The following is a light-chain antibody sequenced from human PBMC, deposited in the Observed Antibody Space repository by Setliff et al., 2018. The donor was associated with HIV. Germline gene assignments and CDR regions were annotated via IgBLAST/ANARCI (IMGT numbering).Light chain of an antibody. J-gene: IGLJ1*01. Sequence: QSALTQPASVSGSPGQSITISCTGTISDVGGYNYVSWYQQHPGKAPKLMIYDVSNRPSGVSNRFSGSKSGNTASLTISGLQAEDEADYYCSSYTSTSTLCVFGTGTKVTVL. CDR3: SSYTSTSTLCV. CDR1: ISDVGGYNY. CDR2: DVS. V-gene: IGLV2-14*03.